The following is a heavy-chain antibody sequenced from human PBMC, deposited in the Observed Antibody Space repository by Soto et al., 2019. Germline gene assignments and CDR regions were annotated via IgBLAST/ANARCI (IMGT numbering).Heavy chain of an antibody. CDR2: IYHSGST. CDR3: ARAMTTVTTLDY. V-gene: IGHV4-30-2*01. J-gene: IGHJ4*02. Sequence: QLQLQESGSVLVKPSQTLSLTCAVSGGSISSGGYSWSWIRQPPGKGLEWIGYIYHSGSTYYNPSLKSRVTISVDRSKNQFSLKLSSVTAADTAVYYCARAMTTVTTLDYWGQGTLVTVSS. CDR1: GGSISSGGYS. D-gene: IGHD4-4*01.